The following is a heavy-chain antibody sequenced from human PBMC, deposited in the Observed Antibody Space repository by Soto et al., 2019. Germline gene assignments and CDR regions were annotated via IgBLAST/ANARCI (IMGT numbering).Heavy chain of an antibody. Sequence: SETLSRTCAVSGYPISSGYYWGWIRQPPGKGLEWIGIIHHSGSTYYNPSLRSRITISVDTSKNQFSLKMPSVTAADTAVYYCARSRGYVPGGYWGQGLLVTVSS. D-gene: IGHD5-12*01. CDR1: GYPISSGYY. V-gene: IGHV4-38-2*01. CDR2: IHHSGST. CDR3: ARSRGYVPGGY. J-gene: IGHJ4*02.